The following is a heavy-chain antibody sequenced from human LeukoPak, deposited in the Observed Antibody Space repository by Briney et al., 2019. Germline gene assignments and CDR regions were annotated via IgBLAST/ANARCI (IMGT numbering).Heavy chain of an antibody. CDR1: GYTFTSYD. Sequence: GASVTVSCTASGYTFTSYDINWVRQATGQGLEWMGWMSPNCDNTGYAQKFQGRVTFTRDTSISTAYMELRSLTSEDTAVYYCARDYGGSSGWFDPWGQGTLVTVSS. D-gene: IGHD4-23*01. V-gene: IGHV1-8*01. CDR3: ARDYGGSSGWFDP. J-gene: IGHJ5*02. CDR2: MSPNCDNT.